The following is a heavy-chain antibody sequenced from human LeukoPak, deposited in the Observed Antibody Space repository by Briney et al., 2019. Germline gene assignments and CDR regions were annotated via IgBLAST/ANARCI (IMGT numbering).Heavy chain of an antibody. CDR2: INPSGGST. D-gene: IGHD3-3*01. Sequence: ASVKVSCKASGYTFTSYYMHWVRQAPGQGLEWMGIINPSGGSTSYAQKFQGRVTMTRDTSTSTVYMELSSLRSEDTAVYYCARDREGNDFWSGYYIFDYWGQGTLVTVSS. CDR3: ARDREGNDFWSGYYIFDY. V-gene: IGHV1-46*01. J-gene: IGHJ4*02. CDR1: GYTFTSYY.